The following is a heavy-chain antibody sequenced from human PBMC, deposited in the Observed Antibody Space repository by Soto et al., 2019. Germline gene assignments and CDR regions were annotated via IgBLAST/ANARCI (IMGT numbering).Heavy chain of an antibody. V-gene: IGHV4-59*05. CDR1: GGSISSYY. J-gene: IGHJ6*02. CDR3: ARRIDCSGGTCYSQPSYYYYAMDV. D-gene: IGHD2-15*01. Sequence: PSETLSLTCTVSGGSISSYYWSWIRQPPGKGLEWIGSIYYSGSTYYNPSLKSRVTISVDMSKNQFSLMLRSVTAADTAVYYCARRIDCSGGTCYSQPSYYYYAMDVWGQGTTVTVSS. CDR2: IYYSGST.